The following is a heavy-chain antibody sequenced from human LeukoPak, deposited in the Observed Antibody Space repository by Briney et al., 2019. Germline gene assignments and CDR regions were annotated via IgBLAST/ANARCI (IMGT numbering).Heavy chain of an antibody. D-gene: IGHD3-10*01. CDR2: IKSKTDGGTT. Sequence: GGSLRLSCAASGFTFSNAWMSWVRQAPGKGLEWVGRIKSKTDGGTTDYAAPVKGRFTISRDDSKNTLYLQMNSLKTEDTAVYYCTTYGSGSYSNHYYYYGIDVWGQGTTVTVSS. CDR3: TTYGSGSYSNHYYYYGIDV. J-gene: IGHJ6*02. CDR1: GFTFSNAW. V-gene: IGHV3-15*01.